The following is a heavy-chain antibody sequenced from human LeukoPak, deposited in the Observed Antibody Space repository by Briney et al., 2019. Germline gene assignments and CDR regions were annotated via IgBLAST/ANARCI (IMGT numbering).Heavy chain of an antibody. J-gene: IGHJ3*02. Sequence: PSETLSLTCTVSAGSISSGDYYWSWIRQPAGKGLEWIGRIYSPGTNYNYNPSLKSRVTISIDTSKNQFSLKLTSVTAADTAVHYCARGIGTSYDSSRDAFDIWGQGTMATVSS. V-gene: IGHV4-61*02. CDR2: IYSPGT. CDR1: AGSISSGDYY. CDR3: ARGIGTSYDSSRDAFDI. D-gene: IGHD3-22*01.